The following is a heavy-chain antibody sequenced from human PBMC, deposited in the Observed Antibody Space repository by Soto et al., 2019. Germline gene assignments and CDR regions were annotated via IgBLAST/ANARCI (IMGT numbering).Heavy chain of an antibody. Sequence: PSETLSLTCIVSGGSVSSISYYWSWIRQPPGKGLEWIGEINHSGITSYSPSLGSRVTTSVDTPKNQFSLRLRSVTAADTAIYYCARRFCSDSYCSYFDYWGRGTLVTVSS. CDR2: INHSGIT. CDR3: ARRFCSDSYCSYFDY. V-gene: IGHV4-39*07. CDR1: GGSVSSISYY. J-gene: IGHJ4*02. D-gene: IGHD2-15*01.